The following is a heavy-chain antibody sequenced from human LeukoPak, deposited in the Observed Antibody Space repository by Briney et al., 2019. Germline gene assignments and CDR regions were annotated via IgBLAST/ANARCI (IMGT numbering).Heavy chain of an antibody. V-gene: IGHV4-34*01. CDR3: ARGVVISAKTYFDY. Sequence: PSETLSLTCAVYGGSFSGYYWSWIRQPPGKGLEWIGEISYSGSTNYNPSLKSRVTISVDTSKNQFSLKLTSVTAADTAVYYCARGVVISAKTYFDYWGQGTLVTVSS. D-gene: IGHD2-15*01. CDR2: ISYSGST. J-gene: IGHJ4*02. CDR1: GGSFSGYY.